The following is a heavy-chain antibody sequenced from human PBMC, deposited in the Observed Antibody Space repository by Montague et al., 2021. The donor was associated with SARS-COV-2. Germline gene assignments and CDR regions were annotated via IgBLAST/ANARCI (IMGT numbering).Heavy chain of an antibody. D-gene: IGHD6-19*01. CDR2: ISYDGSNK. Sequence: SLRLSCAASGFTFSSYAMHWVRQAPGKGLEWVAVISYDGSNKYYLDSVKGRFTLSRDNSKNTLYLQMNSLRAEDTAVYYCSKDPFPYNGGWTYYYYGMDVWGQGTTVTVSS. V-gene: IGHV3-30*04. J-gene: IGHJ6*02. CDR3: SKDPFPYNGGWTYYYYGMDV. CDR1: GFTFSSYA.